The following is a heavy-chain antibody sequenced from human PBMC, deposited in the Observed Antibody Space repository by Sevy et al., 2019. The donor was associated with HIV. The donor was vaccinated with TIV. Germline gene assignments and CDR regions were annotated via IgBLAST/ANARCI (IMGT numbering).Heavy chain of an antibody. V-gene: IGHV4-4*07. CDR2: IYTSGST. D-gene: IGHD3-22*01. J-gene: IGHJ6*02. CDR3: ARDSWRYYDSSGYPDYYYGMDV. Sequence: SETLSLTCTVSGGSISSYYWSWIRQPAGKGLEWIGRIYTSGSTNYNPSLKSRVTMSVDTSKNQFSLKLSSVTAAEPAVYYCARDSWRYYDSSGYPDYYYGMDVWGQGTTVTVSS. CDR1: GGSISSYY.